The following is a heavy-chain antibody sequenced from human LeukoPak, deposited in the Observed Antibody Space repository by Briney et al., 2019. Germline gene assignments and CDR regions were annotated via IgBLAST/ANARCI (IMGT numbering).Heavy chain of an antibody. V-gene: IGHV4-39*07. CDR2: IYYSGST. CDR1: GGSISSSSYY. J-gene: IGHJ4*02. Sequence: SETLSLTCTVSGGSISSSSYYWGWIRQPPGKGLEWIGSIYYSGSTYYNPSLKSRVTISVDTSKNQFSLKLSSVTAADTAVYYCARDRGTYYDFWSGVIKGYYFDYWGQGTLVTVSS. D-gene: IGHD3-3*01. CDR3: ARDRGTYYDFWSGVIKGYYFDY.